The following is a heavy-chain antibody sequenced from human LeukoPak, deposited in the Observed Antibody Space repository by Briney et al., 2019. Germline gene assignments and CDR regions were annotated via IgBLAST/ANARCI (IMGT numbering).Heavy chain of an antibody. J-gene: IGHJ5*02. D-gene: IGHD6-13*01. V-gene: IGHV3-48*01. CDR1: GSTFSNYS. CDR3: ARVVSSSWWNWFDP. CDR2: ISSSSSTI. Sequence: PGGSLRLSCAASGSTFSNYSMTWVRQAPGKGLEWVSYISSSSSTIYYADSVKGRFTISRDNAKNSLYLQMNSLRAEDTAVYYCARVVSSSWWNWFDPWGQGTLVTVSS.